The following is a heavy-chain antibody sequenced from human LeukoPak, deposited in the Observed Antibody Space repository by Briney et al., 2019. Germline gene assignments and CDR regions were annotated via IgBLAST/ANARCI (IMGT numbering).Heavy chain of an antibody. D-gene: IGHD3-10*01. CDR1: GGSISSSSYY. CDR3: ARHRHMVRGPSIDY. J-gene: IGHJ4*02. V-gene: IGHV4-39*01. CDR2: IYYSGST. Sequence: SETLSLTCTVSGGSISSSSYYWGWIRQPPGKGLERFGSIYYSGSTYYNPSLKSRVTISVDTSKNQFSLKLSSVTAADTAVYYCARHRHMVRGPSIDYWGQGTLVTVSS.